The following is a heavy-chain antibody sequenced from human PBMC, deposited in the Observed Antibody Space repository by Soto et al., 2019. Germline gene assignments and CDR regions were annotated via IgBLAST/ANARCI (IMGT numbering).Heavy chain of an antibody. J-gene: IGHJ3*02. Sequence: QVQLVESGGGVVQPGRSLRLSCAASGFTFSSYGMHWVRKAPGKGLEWVAVISYDGSNKYYADSVKGRFTISRDNSKNTLYLQMNSLRAEDTAVYYCANDTYYYGSGSYDAFDIWGQGTMVTVSS. CDR3: ANDTYYYGSGSYDAFDI. V-gene: IGHV3-30*18. CDR1: GFTFSSYG. CDR2: ISYDGSNK. D-gene: IGHD3-10*01.